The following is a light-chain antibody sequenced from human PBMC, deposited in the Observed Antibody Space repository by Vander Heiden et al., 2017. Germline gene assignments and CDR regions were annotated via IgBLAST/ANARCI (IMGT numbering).Light chain of an antibody. CDR3: SSYTTSSYTTSTVI. CDR1: SSDVGGHNY. V-gene: IGLV2-14*03. CDR2: DFS. Sequence: QSALTQPASVSGSPGQSLTISCSGTSSDVGGHNYVSWYHHHPGKAPKPLIFDFSNRPSGVSNRFSGSKSGNTASLTISGLQAEDEAEDDGSSYTTSSYTTSTVIFGGGTKLTVL. J-gene: IGLJ2*01.